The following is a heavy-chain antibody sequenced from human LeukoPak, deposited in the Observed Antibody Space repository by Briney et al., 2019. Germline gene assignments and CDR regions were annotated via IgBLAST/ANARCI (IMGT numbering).Heavy chain of an antibody. Sequence: GGSLRLSCAASGFTFSSYDMHWVRQATGKGLEWVSAIGTAGDTYYPGSVKGRFTISRENAMNSSYLQMNSLRAGDTAVYYCARERKIAVAGRYYYYGMDVWGQGTTVTVSS. CDR1: GFTFSSYD. CDR3: ARERKIAVAGRYYYYGMDV. D-gene: IGHD6-19*01. J-gene: IGHJ6*02. CDR2: IGTAGDT. V-gene: IGHV3-13*04.